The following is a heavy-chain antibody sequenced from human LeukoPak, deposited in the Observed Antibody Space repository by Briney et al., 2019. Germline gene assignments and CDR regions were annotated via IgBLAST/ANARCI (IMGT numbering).Heavy chain of an antibody. Sequence: GGSLRLSCAASGFTFSSYGMHWVRQAPGKGLEWVAVIWYDGSNKYYADSVKGRFTISRDNSKNTLYLQMNSLRAEDTAVYYCARDRLRYCSGGSCYLLDPWGQGTLVTVPS. V-gene: IGHV3-33*01. CDR2: IWYDGSNK. D-gene: IGHD2-15*01. J-gene: IGHJ5*02. CDR3: ARDRLRYCSGGSCYLLDP. CDR1: GFTFSSYG.